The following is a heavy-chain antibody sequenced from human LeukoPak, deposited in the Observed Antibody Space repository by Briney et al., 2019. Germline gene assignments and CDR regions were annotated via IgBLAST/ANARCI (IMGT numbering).Heavy chain of an antibody. CDR3: ATLNSPCSSGCQPYYYGMDV. CDR1: GFTFSSYA. Sequence: GGSLRLSCAASGFTFSSYAMHWVRQAPGKGLEWVAVISYDGSNKYYADSVKGRFTISRDNSKNTLYLQMNSLRAEDTAVYYRATLNSPCSSGCQPYYYGMDVWGQGTTVTVSS. V-gene: IGHV3-30-3*01. J-gene: IGHJ6*02. CDR2: ISYDGSNK. D-gene: IGHD6-19*01.